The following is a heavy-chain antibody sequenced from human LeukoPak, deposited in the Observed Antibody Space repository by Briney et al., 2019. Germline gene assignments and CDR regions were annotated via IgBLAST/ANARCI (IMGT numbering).Heavy chain of an antibody. Sequence: GGSLRLSCAASGFTFSNNWMTWVRQAPGKGLEWVASVKKDASEKYYVDSVKGRFTISRDNAKNSLYLQMNSLRAEDTAVYYCARTGRLQYGDYVAFDYWGQGTLVTVSS. D-gene: IGHD4-17*01. V-gene: IGHV3-7*03. CDR3: ARTGRLQYGDYVAFDY. CDR2: VKKDASEK. J-gene: IGHJ4*02. CDR1: GFTFSNNW.